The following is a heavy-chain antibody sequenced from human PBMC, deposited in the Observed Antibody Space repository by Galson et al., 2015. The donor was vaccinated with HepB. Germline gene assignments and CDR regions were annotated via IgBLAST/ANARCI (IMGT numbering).Heavy chain of an antibody. CDR1: GGSISSYY. Sequence: SETLSLTCTVSGGSISSYYWSWIRQPPGRGLEWIGYIYNSGSTNYNPSLKSRVTISVDTSKNQFSLKLSSVTAADTAVYYCARGGEGISFNYWGQGTLVTVSS. CDR3: ARGGEGISFNY. J-gene: IGHJ4*02. D-gene: IGHD6-13*01. V-gene: IGHV4-59*01. CDR2: IYNSGST.